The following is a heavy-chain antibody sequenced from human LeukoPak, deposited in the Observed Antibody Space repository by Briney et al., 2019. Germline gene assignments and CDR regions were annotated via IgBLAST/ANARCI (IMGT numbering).Heavy chain of an antibody. CDR1: GYTSTSYY. CDR3: ARDPCSGGSCNDAFDI. J-gene: IGHJ3*02. CDR2: INPSGGST. Sequence: ASVKVSCKASGYTSTSYYMHWVRQAPGQGLEWMGIINPSGGSTSYAQKFQGRVTMTRDTSTSTVYMELSSLRSEDTAVYYCARDPCSGGSCNDAFDIWGQGTMVTVSS. D-gene: IGHD2-15*01. V-gene: IGHV1-46*01.